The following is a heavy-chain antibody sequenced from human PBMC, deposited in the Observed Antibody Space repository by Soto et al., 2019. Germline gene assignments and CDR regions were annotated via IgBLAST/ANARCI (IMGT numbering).Heavy chain of an antibody. J-gene: IGHJ4*02. CDR1: GGSISSGDYY. Sequence: TSETLSLTCTVSGGSISSGDYYWSWIRQPPGKGLEWIGYIYHSGSTNYNPSLKSRVTISVDKSKNQFSLKLSSVTAADTAVYYCARGISGGRHFDYWGQGTLVTVSS. CDR2: IYHSGST. CDR3: ARGISGGRHFDY. V-gene: IGHV4-30-4*01. D-gene: IGHD2-15*01.